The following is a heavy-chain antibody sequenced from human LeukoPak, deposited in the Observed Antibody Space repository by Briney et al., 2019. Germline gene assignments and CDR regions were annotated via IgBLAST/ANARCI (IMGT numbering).Heavy chain of an antibody. CDR3: AKDGKAYDFSRFDP. Sequence: QTGGSLRLSCVVSGFTFGSSWMSWVRQAPGKGLEWVSGISWNSGSIGYADSVKGRFTISRDNAKNSLYLQMDSLRAEDTALYYCAKDGKAYDFSRFDPWSQGTLVTVSS. V-gene: IGHV3-9*01. CDR2: ISWNSGSI. D-gene: IGHD3-3*01. J-gene: IGHJ5*02. CDR1: GFTFGSSW.